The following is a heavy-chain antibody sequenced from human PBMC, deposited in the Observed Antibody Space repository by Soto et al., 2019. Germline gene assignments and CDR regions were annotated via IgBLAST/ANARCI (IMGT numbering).Heavy chain of an antibody. CDR2: MNPNSGNT. CDR1: GYTFTSYD. V-gene: IGHV1-8*01. CDR3: ARWVRFWGHSYYMDF. Sequence: QVQLVQSGAEVKKPGASVKVSCKASGYTFTSYDINWVRQATGQGLEWMGWMNPNSGNTGYAQKFQGRVTMTRNTSISTAYRELSSLRSEDTAVYYCARWVRFWGHSYYMDFGGKGPTATVSS. J-gene: IGHJ6*03. D-gene: IGHD5-12*01.